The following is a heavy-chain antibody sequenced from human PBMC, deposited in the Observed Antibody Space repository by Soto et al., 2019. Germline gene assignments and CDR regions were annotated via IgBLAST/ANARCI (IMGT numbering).Heavy chain of an antibody. CDR3: AKGGYSLWEGIYYYGMDV. CDR2: ISGSGGST. J-gene: IGHJ6*01. Sequence: GGSLRLSCAASGFTISSYAMSWVRQAPGKGLEWVSAISGSGGSTYYADSVKGRFTISRDNSKNTLSLQMNSLRAEDTAVYYCAKGGYSLWEGIYYYGMDVWGQGNTVTVSS. D-gene: IGHD6-13*01. V-gene: IGHV3-23*01. CDR1: GFTISSYA.